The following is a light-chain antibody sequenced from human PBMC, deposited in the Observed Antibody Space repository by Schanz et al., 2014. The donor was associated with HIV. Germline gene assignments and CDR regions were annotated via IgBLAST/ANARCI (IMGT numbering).Light chain of an antibody. Sequence: EIVLTQSPGSLSLSPGGRATLSCGASQRLSSRSLAWYQQKPGQAPRLLIFGASNRATGIPDRFSGGESGTDFTLTISRVEPEDYAVYYCQQYGSSPWTFGQGTRVDVK. CDR2: GAS. CDR3: QQYGSSPWT. J-gene: IGKJ1*01. CDR1: QRLSSRS. V-gene: IGKV3-20*01.